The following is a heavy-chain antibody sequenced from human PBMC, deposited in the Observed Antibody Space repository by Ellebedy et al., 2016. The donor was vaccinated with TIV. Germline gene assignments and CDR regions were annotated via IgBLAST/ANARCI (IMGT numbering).Heavy chain of an antibody. CDR2: IIPIFGTA. CDR1: GGTFSSYA. Sequence: ASVKVSCKASGGTFSSYAVSWVRQAPGQGLEWMGGIIPIFGTAKYAQKFQGRVTITADESTSTAYMELNSLGSEDTAVYFCARGLGNWNYDFDYWGQGTLVTVSS. V-gene: IGHV1-69*13. J-gene: IGHJ4*02. D-gene: IGHD1-7*01. CDR3: ARGLGNWNYDFDY.